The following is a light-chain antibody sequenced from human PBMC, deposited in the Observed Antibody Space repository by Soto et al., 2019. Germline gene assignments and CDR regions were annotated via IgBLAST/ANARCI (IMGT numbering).Light chain of an antibody. CDR1: QDIHQY. CDR3: QQHEDFPLT. Sequence: DIQKTQSPSSLSASVGDRVTITCQASQDIHQYLNWYQQKPGKPPNLLIYGASTLETGVPSRFSGRGSGTYFTFTISTLQPEDIATYYCQQHEDFPLTFGPGTTVDI. CDR2: GAS. J-gene: IGKJ3*01. V-gene: IGKV1-33*01.